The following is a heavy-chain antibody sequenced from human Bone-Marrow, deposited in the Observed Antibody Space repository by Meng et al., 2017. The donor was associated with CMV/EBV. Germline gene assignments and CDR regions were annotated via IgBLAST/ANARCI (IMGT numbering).Heavy chain of an antibody. V-gene: IGHV4-4*02. J-gene: IGHJ5*02. D-gene: IGHD3-16*01. Sequence: SETLSLTCAVSGASITSSMWWTWVRQPPGKGLEWVGEIDHSGKSNSNPSLKSRLTLSLDTSNNHVSLRMTSVTAEDTAIYYCARVREHTSLGNYWFDPWGQGTLVTVSS. CDR1: GASITSSMW. CDR2: IDHSGKS. CDR3: ARVREHTSLGNYWFDP.